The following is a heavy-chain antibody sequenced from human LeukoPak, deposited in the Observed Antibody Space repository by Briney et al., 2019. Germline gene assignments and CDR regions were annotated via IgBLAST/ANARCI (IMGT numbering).Heavy chain of an antibody. V-gene: IGHV4-34*01. CDR1: GGSFSGYY. Sequence: PSETLSLTCAVYGGSFSGYYWSWIRQPPGKGLEWIGEINHSGSTNYNPSLKSRVTISVDTSKNQFSLKLSSVTAADTAVYYCARARGIMDVWGQRTTVTVSS. CDR2: INHSGST. J-gene: IGHJ6*02. CDR3: ARARGIMDV.